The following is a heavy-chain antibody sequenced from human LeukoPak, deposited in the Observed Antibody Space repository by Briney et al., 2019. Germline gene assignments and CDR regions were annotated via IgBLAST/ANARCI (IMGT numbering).Heavy chain of an antibody. D-gene: IGHD3-22*01. Sequence: ASVKVSCKASGHTFSGYYMHWVRQAPGQGLEWMGWINPNSGGTNYAQKFQGRVTMTWDTSINTAYMELSRLRSDDTAVYYCANSRQWFLYYFDYWGQGALVTVSS. CDR2: INPNSGGT. CDR1: GHTFSGYY. CDR3: ANSRQWFLYYFDY. J-gene: IGHJ4*02. V-gene: IGHV1-2*02.